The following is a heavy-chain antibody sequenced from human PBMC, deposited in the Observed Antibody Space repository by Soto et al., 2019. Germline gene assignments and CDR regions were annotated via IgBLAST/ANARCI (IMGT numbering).Heavy chain of an antibody. J-gene: IGHJ6*02. Sequence: GGSLRLSCAASGFTFSSYAMTWVRQAPGKGPEWVSAVGGGGGSTYYADSVKGRFTISRDSSKNTLYLQMNSLRAEDTALYYCARDYYGMDVWGQGTTVTVSS. V-gene: IGHV3-23*01. CDR3: ARDYYGMDV. CDR1: GFTFSSYA. CDR2: VGGGGGST.